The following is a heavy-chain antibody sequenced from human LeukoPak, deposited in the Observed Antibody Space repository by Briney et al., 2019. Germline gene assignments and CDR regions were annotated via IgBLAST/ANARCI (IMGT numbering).Heavy chain of an antibody. CDR2: ISSSGSTI. CDR3: ARDEIYYDILTGYRHFDY. D-gene: IGHD3-9*01. CDR1: GFTFSDYY. V-gene: IGHV3-11*04. J-gene: IGHJ4*02. Sequence: GGSLRLSCAASGFTFSDYYMSWIRQAPGKGLEWVSYISSSGSTIYYADSVKGRFTISRDNAKNSMYLQMNSLRAEDTAVYYCARDEIYYDILTGYRHFDYWGQGTLVTVFS.